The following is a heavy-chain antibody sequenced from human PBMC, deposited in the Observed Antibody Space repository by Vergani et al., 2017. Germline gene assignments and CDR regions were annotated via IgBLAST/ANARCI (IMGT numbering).Heavy chain of an antibody. Sequence: EVQLVESGGGLVKPGGSLRLSCAASGFTFSSFAMSWVRQAPGKGLEWVSGISWNSGSIGYADSVKGRFTISRDNAKNSLYLQMNSLRAEDTAVYYCARGGVAARPHFNDYWGQGTLVTVSS. CDR1: GFTFSSFA. CDR2: ISWNSGSI. J-gene: IGHJ4*02. V-gene: IGHV3-9*01. D-gene: IGHD6-6*01. CDR3: ARGGVAARPHFNDY.